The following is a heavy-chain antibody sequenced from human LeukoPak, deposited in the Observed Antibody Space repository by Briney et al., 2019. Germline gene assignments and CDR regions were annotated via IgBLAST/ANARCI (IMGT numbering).Heavy chain of an antibody. CDR3: ARHAHHYDFWSGANWFDP. J-gene: IGHJ5*02. CDR1: GYSFTSYW. V-gene: IGHV5-51*01. CDR2: IYPGDSET. Sequence: PGESLKISCKGSGYSFTSYWIGWVRQMPGKGLEWMGIIYPGDSETRYSPSFQGQVTISADKSISTAYLQWSSLKASDTAMYYCARHAHHYDFWSGANWFDPWGQGTLVTVSS. D-gene: IGHD3-3*01.